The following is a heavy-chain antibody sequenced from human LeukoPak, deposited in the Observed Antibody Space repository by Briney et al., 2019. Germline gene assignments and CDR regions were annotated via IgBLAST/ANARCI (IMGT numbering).Heavy chain of an antibody. V-gene: IGHV4-34*01. CDR1: GGSFSGSY. CDR3: ASLRERSYYARGFDY. Sequence: SETLSLTCAVYGGSFSGSYWSWIRQPPGKGLEWIGEINHSGSTNYNPSLKSRVTISVDTSKNQFSLKLSSVTAADTAVYYCASLRERSYYARGFDYWGQGTLVTVSS. J-gene: IGHJ4*02. CDR2: INHSGST. D-gene: IGHD1-26*01.